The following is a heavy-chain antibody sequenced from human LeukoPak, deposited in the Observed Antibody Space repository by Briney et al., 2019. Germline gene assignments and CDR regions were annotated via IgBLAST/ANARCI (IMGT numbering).Heavy chain of an antibody. CDR3: ATDHRKNIYYDSSGYYRDAFDI. D-gene: IGHD3-22*01. CDR1: GYTLTELS. Sequence: GASVKVSRKVSGYTLTELSMHWVRQAPGKGLEWMGGFDPEDGETIYAQKFQGRVTMTEDTSTDTAYMELSSLRSEDTAVYYCATDHRKNIYYDSSGYYRDAFDIWGQGTMVTVSS. CDR2: FDPEDGET. V-gene: IGHV1-24*01. J-gene: IGHJ3*02.